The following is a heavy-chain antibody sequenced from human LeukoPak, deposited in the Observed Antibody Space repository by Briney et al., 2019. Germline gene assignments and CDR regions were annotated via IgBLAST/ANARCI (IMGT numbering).Heavy chain of an antibody. Sequence: ASVKVSCKASGYTFTGYYMHWVRQAPGQGLEWMGRINPNSGGTNYAQKFQGRVTMTRDTSISTAYMELSSLRSEDTAVYYCARESLYYDSSGYYSFDYWGQGTLVTVSS. J-gene: IGHJ4*02. CDR1: GYTFTGYY. V-gene: IGHV1-2*06. CDR2: INPNSGGT. CDR3: ARESLYYDSSGYYSFDY. D-gene: IGHD3-22*01.